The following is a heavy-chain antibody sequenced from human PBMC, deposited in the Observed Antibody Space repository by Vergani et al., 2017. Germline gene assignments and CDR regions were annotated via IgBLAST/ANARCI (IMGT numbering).Heavy chain of an antibody. V-gene: IGHV1-24*01. CDR1: GYTLTELS. D-gene: IGHD2-2*01. CDR2: FDPEDGET. Sequence: QVQLVQSGAEVKKPGASVKVSCKVSGYTLTELSMHWVRQAPGKGLEWMGGFDPEDGETIYAQKFQGRVTMTEDTSTDTAYMELSSLRSEDTAVYYCARSGYCSSTSCSWKDYYYYYMDVWGKGTTVTVSS. J-gene: IGHJ6*03. CDR3: ARSGYCSSTSCSWKDYYYYYMDV.